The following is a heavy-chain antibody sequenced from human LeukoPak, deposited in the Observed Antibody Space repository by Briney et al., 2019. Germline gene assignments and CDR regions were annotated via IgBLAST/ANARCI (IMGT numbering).Heavy chain of an antibody. CDR3: ARVSYDYDFWSGGLYYYYMDV. CDR2: IKQDGSEK. J-gene: IGHJ6*03. Sequence: GGSLRLSCAASGFTFSSYWMSWVRQAPGKGLEWVANIKQDGSEKYYVDSVKGRFTISRDNAKNSLYLQMNSLRAEDTAVYYCARVSYDYDFWSGGLYYYYMDVWGKGITVTVSS. CDR1: GFTFSSYW. D-gene: IGHD3-3*01. V-gene: IGHV3-7*01.